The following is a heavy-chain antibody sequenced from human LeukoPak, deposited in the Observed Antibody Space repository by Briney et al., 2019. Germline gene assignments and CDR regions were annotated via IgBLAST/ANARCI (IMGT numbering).Heavy chain of an antibody. CDR1: GYTFTSYG. J-gene: IGHJ4*02. CDR3: ARAGTTLLLDY. D-gene: IGHD4-11*01. Sequence: RASVKVSCKASGYTFTSYGISWVRQAPGQGLEWMGWISAYNGNTNYAQNLQGRVTMTTDTSTNTVYLELRSLTSDDTAVYYCARAGTTLLLDYWGQGTLVTVSS. CDR2: ISAYNGNT. V-gene: IGHV1-18*01.